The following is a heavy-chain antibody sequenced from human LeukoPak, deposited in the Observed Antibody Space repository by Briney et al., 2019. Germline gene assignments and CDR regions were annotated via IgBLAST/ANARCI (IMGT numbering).Heavy chain of an antibody. CDR3: ARSCRILDIVATIRARLGGNGFDI. Sequence: SSETLSLTCTVSGYSISSGYYWGWIRQPPGKGLEWIGSIYHSGSTYYNPSLKSRVTIAVETSKNQFSLKLSSVTAADKAVYYCARSCRILDIVATIRARLGGNGFDIWGQGTMVTVSS. J-gene: IGHJ3*02. CDR2: IYHSGST. D-gene: IGHD5-12*01. V-gene: IGHV4-38-2*02. CDR1: GYSISSGYY.